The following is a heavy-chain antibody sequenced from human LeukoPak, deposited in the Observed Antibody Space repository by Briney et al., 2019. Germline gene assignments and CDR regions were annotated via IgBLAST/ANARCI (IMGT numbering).Heavy chain of an antibody. V-gene: IGHV4-39*01. D-gene: IGHD5-12*01. CDR3: ARLGGSGYSGYAY. CDR2: IYYSGST. Sequence: SETLSLTCTVSGGSISSSSYYWGWIRQPPGKGLEWIGSIYYSGSTYYNPSLKSRVTISVDTSKNQFSLKLSSVTAADTAVYYCARLGGSGYSGYAYWGQGTLVTVSS. CDR1: GGSISSSSYY. J-gene: IGHJ4*02.